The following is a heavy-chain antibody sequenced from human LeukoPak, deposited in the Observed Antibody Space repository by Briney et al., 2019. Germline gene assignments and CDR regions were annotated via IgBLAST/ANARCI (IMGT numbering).Heavy chain of an antibody. V-gene: IGHV3-11*06. D-gene: IGHD3-10*01. Sequence: GGSLRLSCAASGFTFSDYYMSRIRQAPGKGLEWVSYISSSSSYTNYADSVKGRFTISRDNAKNSLYLQMNSLRAEDTAVYYCAREFGPLDTMVRGDLDYWGQGTLVTVSS. CDR3: AREFGPLDTMVRGDLDY. CDR1: GFTFSDYY. CDR2: ISSSSSYT. J-gene: IGHJ4*02.